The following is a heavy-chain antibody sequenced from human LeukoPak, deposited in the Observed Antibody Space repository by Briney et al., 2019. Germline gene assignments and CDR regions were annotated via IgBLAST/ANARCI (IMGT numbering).Heavy chain of an antibody. Sequence: PGGSLRLSCTASGFTFSSYAMSWVRQAPGKGLEWVSSISGSGGSTYYADSVKGRFTMSRENSKNTLYLQMNSLRAEDTAVYYCGKGGLRFTDDWGQGTLVTVSS. D-gene: IGHD3-3*01. CDR1: GFTFSSYA. J-gene: IGHJ4*02. CDR3: GKGGLRFTDD. CDR2: ISGSGGST. V-gene: IGHV3-23*01.